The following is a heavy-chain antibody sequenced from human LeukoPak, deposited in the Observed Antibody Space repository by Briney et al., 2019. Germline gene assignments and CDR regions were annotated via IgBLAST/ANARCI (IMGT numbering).Heavy chain of an antibody. V-gene: IGHV3-11*01. Sequence: GGSLRLSCAASGFIFTDYYISWIRRAPGNGLEWVSYISSSGHSIYYADSVKGRFTISSDSAKNSVYLQMNNLRAEDTAVYYCARGQTQRLDYFDPWGQGTLVTVSS. CDR1: GFIFTDYY. D-gene: IGHD1-1*01. J-gene: IGHJ5*02. CDR3: ARGQTQRLDYFDP. CDR2: ISSSGHSI.